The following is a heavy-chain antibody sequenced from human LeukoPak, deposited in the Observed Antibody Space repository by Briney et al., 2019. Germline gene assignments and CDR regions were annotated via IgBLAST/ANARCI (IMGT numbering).Heavy chain of an antibody. CDR1: GGSISSSSYY. V-gene: IGHV4-39*01. Sequence: SETLSLTCTVSGGSISSSSYYWGWIRQPPGKGLEWIGSIYYSGRTYYNPSLKSRVTISVDTSKNQFSLKLSSVTAADTAVYYCARRSLVRYYFDYWGQGTLVTVSS. CDR2: IYYSGRT. CDR3: ARRSLVRYYFDY. J-gene: IGHJ4*02. D-gene: IGHD6-13*01.